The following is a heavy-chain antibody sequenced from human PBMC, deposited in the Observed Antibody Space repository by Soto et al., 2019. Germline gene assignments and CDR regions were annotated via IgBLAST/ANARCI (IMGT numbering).Heavy chain of an antibody. CDR3: ARRKAGSGTPYYYYYAMDA. J-gene: IGHJ6*02. CDR2: ISYDGSEK. D-gene: IGHD3-10*01. CDR1: GFTFSVYA. Sequence: QVQLVESGGGVVQPGTSLRLSCAASGFTFSVYAIHWVRQAPGKGLQWVAVISYDGSEKYYADSVKGRCTISRDNSEHTVYLQMNSLRAEDTAVYYCARRKAGSGTPYYYYYAMDAWGQGTTVTVSS. V-gene: IGHV3-30-3*01.